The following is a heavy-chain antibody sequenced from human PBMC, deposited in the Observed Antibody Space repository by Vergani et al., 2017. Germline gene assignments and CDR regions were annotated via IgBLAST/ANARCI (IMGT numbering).Heavy chain of an antibody. CDR3: ARAPTTVTAPRDDAFDI. CDR1: GGSISSSSYY. CDR2: IYYSGST. J-gene: IGHJ3*02. V-gene: IGHV4-39*07. D-gene: IGHD4-11*01. Sequence: QLQLQESGPGLVKPSETLSLTCTVSGGSISSSSYYWGWIRQPPGKGLEWIGSIYYSGSTYYNPSLKSRVTISVDTSKNQFSLKLSSVTAADTAVYYCARAPTTVTAPRDDAFDIWGQGTMVTVSS.